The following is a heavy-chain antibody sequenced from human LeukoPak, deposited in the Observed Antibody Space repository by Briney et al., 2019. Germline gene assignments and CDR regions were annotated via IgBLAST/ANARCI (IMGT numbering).Heavy chain of an antibody. CDR2: MNPNSGNT. D-gene: IGHD1-1*01. V-gene: IGHV1-8*01. CDR3: ATPTQLYYYYGMDV. CDR1: GYTFTRYD. J-gene: IGHJ6*02. Sequence: ASVKVSCKASGYTFTRYDINWVRQATGQGLEWMGWMNPNSGNTGYAQKFQGRVTMTRNTSIITAYMELSSLRSEDTAVYYCATPTQLYYYYGMDVWGQGTTVTVSS.